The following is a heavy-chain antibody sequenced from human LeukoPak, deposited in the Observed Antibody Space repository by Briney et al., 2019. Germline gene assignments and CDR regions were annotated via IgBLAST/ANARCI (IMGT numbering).Heavy chain of an antibody. CDR1: GYTFTIYA. Sequence: ASVTVSCTASGYTFTIYAMHWVRQAPGQRLEWMGWINAGNGNTKYSQKFQGRVTITRDTSASTAYMELSSLRSEDTAVYYCARQLMVYAIIGFDPWGQGTLVTVSS. CDR3: ARQLMVYAIIGFDP. J-gene: IGHJ5*02. V-gene: IGHV1-3*01. CDR2: INAGNGNT. D-gene: IGHD2-8*01.